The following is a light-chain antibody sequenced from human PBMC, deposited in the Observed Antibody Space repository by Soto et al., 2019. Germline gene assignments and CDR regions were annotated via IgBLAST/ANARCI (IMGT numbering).Light chain of an antibody. J-gene: IGLJ1*01. V-gene: IGLV1-40*01. CDR2: GNN. CDR1: SSNIGAGYD. CDR3: QSYDSSLSGYV. Sequence: QPVLTQPPSVSGAPGQMVTISCTGSSSNIGAGYDVHWYQQLPGTAPKLLIYGNNNRPSGVPDRFSGSKSGTSASLAITGLQAEDEADYYCQSYDSSLSGYVFGTGTKLTVL.